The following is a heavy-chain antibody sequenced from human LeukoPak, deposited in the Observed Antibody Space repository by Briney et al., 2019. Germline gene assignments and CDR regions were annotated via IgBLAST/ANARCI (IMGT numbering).Heavy chain of an antibody. CDR3: AKDLDEGRYCSSTSCYKATFQH. CDR1: GFTFSSYG. V-gene: IGHV3-30*02. Sequence: GGSLRLSCAASGFTFSSYGMHWVRQAPGKGLEWVAFIRYDGSNKYYADSVKGRFTISKDNSKNTLYLQMNSLRAEDTAVYYCAKDLDEGRYCSSTSCYKATFQHWGQGTLVTVSS. CDR2: IRYDGSNK. J-gene: IGHJ1*01. D-gene: IGHD2-2*02.